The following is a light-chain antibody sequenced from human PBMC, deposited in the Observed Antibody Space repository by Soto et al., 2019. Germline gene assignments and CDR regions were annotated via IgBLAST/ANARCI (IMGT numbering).Light chain of an antibody. J-gene: IGLJ1*01. CDR1: SSNIGAGYD. Sequence: QLVLTQPPSVSGAPGQRVTISCTGSSSNIGAGYDVHWYQQLPGTAPKLLIYGNSNRPSGVPDRFSGSKSGTSASLAITGLQAEDKADYYCQSYDSSLSGLVFGTGTKLTVL. CDR3: QSYDSSLSGLV. CDR2: GNS. V-gene: IGLV1-40*01.